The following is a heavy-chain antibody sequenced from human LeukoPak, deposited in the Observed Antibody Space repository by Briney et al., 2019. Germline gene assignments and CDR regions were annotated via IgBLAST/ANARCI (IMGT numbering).Heavy chain of an antibody. CDR3: ARHHYDFWSGYYSFGEFDY. CDR1: GGSISSYY. CDR2: SYYSGST. V-gene: IGHV4-59*08. Sequence: PSETLSLTCTVSGGSISSYYWSWIRQPPGKGLEWMGYSYYSGSTNYNPSLKSRVTISVDTSKNQFSLKLSSVTAADTAVYYCARHHYDFWSGYYSFGEFDYWGQGTLVTVSS. D-gene: IGHD3-3*01. J-gene: IGHJ4*02.